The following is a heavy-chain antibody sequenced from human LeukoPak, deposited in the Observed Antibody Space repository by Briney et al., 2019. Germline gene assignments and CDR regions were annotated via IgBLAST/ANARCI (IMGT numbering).Heavy chain of an antibody. J-gene: IGHJ4*02. CDR3: AREGTAASFDY. D-gene: IGHD6-25*01. CDR1: GGSISSYS. V-gene: IGHV4-59*08. Sequence: SETLSLTCTVSGGSISSYSWSWIRQPPGKGLEWIGYIYYSGSTNYNPSLKSRVTISLDTSKNQFSLKLTSVTAADTAVYYCAREGTAASFDYWGQGTLVTVSS. CDR2: IYYSGST.